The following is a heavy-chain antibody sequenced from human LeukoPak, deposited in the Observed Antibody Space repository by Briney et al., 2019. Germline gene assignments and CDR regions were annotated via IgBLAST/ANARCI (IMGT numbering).Heavy chain of an antibody. CDR1: GFTFSSYA. J-gene: IGHJ4*02. V-gene: IGHV3-23*01. CDR2: ISGSGGST. Sequence: GGSLRLSCAASGFTFSSYAMSWVRQAPGKGLEWVSAISGSGGSTYYADSVKGRFTVSRDNSMNTLYLQMNSLRTEDTAVYYCAKNGYSSGWYMYYFDYWGQGTLVAVSS. CDR3: AKNGYSSGWYMYYFDY. D-gene: IGHD6-19*01.